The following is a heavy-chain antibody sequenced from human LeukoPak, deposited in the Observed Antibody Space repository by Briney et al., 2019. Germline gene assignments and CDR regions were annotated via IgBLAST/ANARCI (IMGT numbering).Heavy chain of an antibody. CDR3: ARIEYSSSSSHY. Sequence: SETLSLTCTVSGYSISSGYYWGWIRQPPEKGLEWIGSIYHSGSTYYNPSLKSRVTISVDTSKNQFSLKMSSVTAADTAVYYCARIEYSSSSSHYWGQGTLVTVSS. J-gene: IGHJ4*02. CDR2: IYHSGST. D-gene: IGHD6-6*01. CDR1: GYSISSGYY. V-gene: IGHV4-38-2*02.